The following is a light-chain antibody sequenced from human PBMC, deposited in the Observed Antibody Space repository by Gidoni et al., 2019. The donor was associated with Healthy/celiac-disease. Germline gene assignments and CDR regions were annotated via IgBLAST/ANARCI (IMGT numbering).Light chain of an antibody. CDR3: QQYGSSSFT. CDR2: GAS. J-gene: IGKJ3*01. Sequence: LSCRASQSVSSSYLAWYQQKPGQAPRLLIYGASSRATGIPDRFSGSGSGTDFTLTISRLEPEDFAVYYCQQYGSSSFTFGPGTKVDIK. CDR1: QSVSSSY. V-gene: IGKV3-20*01.